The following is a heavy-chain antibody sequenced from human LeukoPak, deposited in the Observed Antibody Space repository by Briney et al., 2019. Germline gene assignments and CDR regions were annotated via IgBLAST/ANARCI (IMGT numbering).Heavy chain of an antibody. Sequence: PGGSLRLSCAASGFTFSSYAMSWVRQAPGKGLEWVSAISGSGGSTYYADSVNGRFTISRDNSKNTLYLQMNSLRAEDTAVYYCAKPHYYDSSGYYYVDYFDYWGQGTLVTVSS. CDR1: GFTFSSYA. CDR2: ISGSGGST. J-gene: IGHJ4*02. V-gene: IGHV3-23*01. CDR3: AKPHYYDSSGYYYVDYFDY. D-gene: IGHD3-22*01.